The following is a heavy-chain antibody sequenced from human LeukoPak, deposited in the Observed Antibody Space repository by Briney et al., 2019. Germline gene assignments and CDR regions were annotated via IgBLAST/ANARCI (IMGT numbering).Heavy chain of an antibody. CDR2: ISTSSSYI. D-gene: IGHD4-17*01. CDR3: ARNRGDPSYFDY. CDR1: GFTFNGYS. V-gene: IGHV3-21*01. Sequence: GGSLRLSCTASGFTFNGYSMSWVRQAPGKGLEWVSSISTSSSYIYYADSVKGRFTISRNNTKNSLYLQMNSLRAEDTAVYYCARNRGDPSYFDYWGQGTLVTVSS. J-gene: IGHJ4*02.